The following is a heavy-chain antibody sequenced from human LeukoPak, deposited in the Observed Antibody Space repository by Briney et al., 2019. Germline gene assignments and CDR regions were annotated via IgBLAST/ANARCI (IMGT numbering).Heavy chain of an antibody. CDR2: IYYIGST. J-gene: IGHJ6*03. V-gene: IGHV4-59*01. Sequence: PSETLSLTCTVSGGSIRIYNWSCIRHPPGKGLGWIGYIYYIGSTNYTPSLKSRVTISVDTSKNQFSLKPSSVTAADTAVYYCKSFREFGAYYMDVCGKGTTVTISS. CDR1: GGSIRIYN. D-gene: IGHD3-10*01. CDR3: KSFREFGAYYMDV.